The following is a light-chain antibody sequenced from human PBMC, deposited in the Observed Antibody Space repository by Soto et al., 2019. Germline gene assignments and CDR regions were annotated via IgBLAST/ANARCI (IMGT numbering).Light chain of an antibody. J-gene: IGLJ3*02. Sequence: QSALTQPASVSGSPGQSITISCTGSDSDVGVYDFVSWYQQHPGKAPKLMIYDVSNRPSGVSGRCSGSKSGNTASLTISGLQAEDEADYYCSSYTTSSTRVFGGGTKLTVL. CDR2: DVS. CDR3: SSYTTSSTRV. V-gene: IGLV2-14*03. CDR1: DSDVGVYDF.